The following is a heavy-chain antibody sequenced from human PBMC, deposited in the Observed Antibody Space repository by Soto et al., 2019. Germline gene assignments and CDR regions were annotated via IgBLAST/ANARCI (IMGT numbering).Heavy chain of an antibody. CDR2: ISGSGGST. D-gene: IGHD3-3*01. J-gene: IGHJ4*02. V-gene: IGHV3-23*01. Sequence: PGGSLRLSCAASGFTFSSYAMSWVRQAPGKGLEWVSAISGSGGSTYYADSVKGRFTISRDNSKNTLYLQMNSLRAEDTAVYYCAKDSPPVVTIFGVVTPLDYWGQGTLVTVYS. CDR1: GFTFSSYA. CDR3: AKDSPPVVTIFGVVTPLDY.